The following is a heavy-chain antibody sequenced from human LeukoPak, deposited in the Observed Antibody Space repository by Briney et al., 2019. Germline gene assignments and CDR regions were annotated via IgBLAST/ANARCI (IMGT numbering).Heavy chain of an antibody. CDR1: GGFNSRYY. CDR2: IFYSGHS. J-gene: IGHJ4*02. V-gene: IGHV4-59*12. D-gene: IGHD6-25*01. CDR3: ARIDPLGFFDQ. Sequence: PSETLSLTCSVSGGFNSRYYWSWVRQLLGKGLEWLGHIFYSGHSNYNASLTSRIRMSVDMSKAQFSLELASVIAADTAVYYCARIDPLGFFDQWGPGILVTVSS.